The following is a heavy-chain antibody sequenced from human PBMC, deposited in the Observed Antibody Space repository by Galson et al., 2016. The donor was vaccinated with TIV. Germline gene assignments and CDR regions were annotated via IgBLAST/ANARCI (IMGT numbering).Heavy chain of an antibody. CDR2: IDPKSGDT. CDR1: GYTFTDYY. CDR3: ARERHMDY. V-gene: IGHV1-2*02. J-gene: IGHJ4*02. Sequence: QSGAEVKKPGESLKISCKASGYTFTDYYIHWVRQAPGQGLEWMGWIDPKSGDTKYAQKFEGRVTMTRDTSISTVFMELSSLIYDDTAVFYCARERHMDYWGQGTLVTVSS.